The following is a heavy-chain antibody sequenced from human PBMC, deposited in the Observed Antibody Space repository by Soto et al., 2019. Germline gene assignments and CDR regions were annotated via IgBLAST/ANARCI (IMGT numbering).Heavy chain of an antibody. J-gene: IGHJ4*02. D-gene: IGHD1-20*01. V-gene: IGHV3-23*01. CDR3: AKVLYSWNDVLDH. CDR2: ISSSNT. Sequence: PGGSLRLSCAASGFTFSSYVMRWVRQAPGKGLEWVSSISSSNTYYVGSVKGRFTISRDNAKNTLYLQMNSLRAEDTAMYYCAKVLYSWNDVLDHWGQGTLVTVSS. CDR1: GFTFSSYV.